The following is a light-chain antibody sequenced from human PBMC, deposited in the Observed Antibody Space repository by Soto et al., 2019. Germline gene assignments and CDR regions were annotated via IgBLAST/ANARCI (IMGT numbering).Light chain of an antibody. V-gene: IGKV3-15*01. J-gene: IGKJ1*01. CDR3: QQYNNWWT. CDR2: GAS. CDR1: QSIRHN. Sequence: EIGMTQSPATLSVSPGERATLSCRASQSIRHNLAWYQQKPGQAPRLLIYGASTRATGIPARFSGSGSGTEFTLTISSLQSEDFAVYYCQQYNNWWTFGQGTKVDIK.